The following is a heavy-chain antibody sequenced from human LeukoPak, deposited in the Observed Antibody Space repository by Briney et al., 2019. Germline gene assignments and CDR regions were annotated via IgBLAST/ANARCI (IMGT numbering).Heavy chain of an antibody. CDR1: GFIFSSYW. Sequence: GGSLRLFCAASGFIFSSYWMHWVRQAPGKGLVWVARINTCGSSTIYADFVKGRFTIYRDNAQNSLYVPMNSLRAEDTAVYYCARDPWYSVFDIWGQGTMVTVSS. CDR3: ARDPWYSVFDI. D-gene: IGHD6-13*01. V-gene: IGHV3-74*01. CDR2: INTCGSST. J-gene: IGHJ3*02.